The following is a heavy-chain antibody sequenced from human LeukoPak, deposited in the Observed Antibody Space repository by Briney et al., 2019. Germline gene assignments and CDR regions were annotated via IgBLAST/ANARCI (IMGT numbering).Heavy chain of an antibody. CDR3: ARHEVGANCPRNAFDI. J-gene: IGHJ3*02. CDR1: GGSFSGYY. Sequence: SETLSLTCAVYGGSFSGYYWRWIRQPPRKRLELIGEIHHSGSTNYNPSLKSRVTISVDTSKNQFSLTLSSVTAADTAVYYCARHEVGANCPRNAFDIWGQGTMVTVSS. D-gene: IGHD1-26*01. CDR2: IHHSGST. V-gene: IGHV4-34*01.